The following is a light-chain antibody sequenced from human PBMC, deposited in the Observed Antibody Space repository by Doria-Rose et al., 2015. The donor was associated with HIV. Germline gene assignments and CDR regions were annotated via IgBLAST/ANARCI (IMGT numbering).Light chain of an antibody. CDR3: QQYYDTPS. CDR2: WAS. Sequence: DIQVTQSPESLGMSLGERATLNCKSNQSLLYTSKNYLAWYQQKPGQPPKLLIYWASTRQSGVPAQFSGGGSGTDFTLTISSLEAEDVAVYYCQQYYDTPSFGPGTTVDIK. CDR1: QSLLYTSKNY. V-gene: IGKV4-1*01. J-gene: IGKJ3*01.